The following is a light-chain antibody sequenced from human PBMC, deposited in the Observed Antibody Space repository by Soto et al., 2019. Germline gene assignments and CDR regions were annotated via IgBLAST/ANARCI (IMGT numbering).Light chain of an antibody. CDR3: CSYAGSYTLV. V-gene: IGLV2-11*01. J-gene: IGLJ2*01. CDR2: DVS. CDR1: SSDVGGYNL. Sequence: QSVLTQPRSVTGSPGQSVSISCAGASSDVGGYNLVSWYQLRPGKVPKLMIYDVSKRPSGVPDRFSGSKSGSTASLTISGLQAEDEADYYCCSYAGSYTLVFGGGTKLTVL.